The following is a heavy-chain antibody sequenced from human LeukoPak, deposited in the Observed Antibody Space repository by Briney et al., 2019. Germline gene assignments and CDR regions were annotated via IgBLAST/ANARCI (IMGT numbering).Heavy chain of an antibody. J-gene: IGHJ6*02. V-gene: IGHV3-7*01. D-gene: IGHD3-9*01. CDR1: GFTFSSYW. CDR3: TREPHYDILSGFHNYYGMDV. CDR2: IKQDGSEK. Sequence: PGGSLRLSCAASGFTFSSYWMTWVRQAPGKGLEWVANIKQDGSEKNYVESVKGRFTISRDNAKNSLYLQMNSLGVEDTAVYYCTREPHYDILSGFHNYYGMDVWGQGTTVTVSS.